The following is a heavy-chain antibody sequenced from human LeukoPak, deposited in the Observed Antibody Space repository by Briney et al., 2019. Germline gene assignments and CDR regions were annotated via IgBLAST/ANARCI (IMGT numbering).Heavy chain of an antibody. CDR1: GFTFSTFA. CDR2: IFPSGGEI. J-gene: IGHJ4*02. D-gene: IGHD2-8*02. CDR3: ATYRQVLLPFES. Sequence: PGGSLRFSCAASGFTFSTFAMIWVRQPPGKGLEWVSSIFPSGGEIHYADSVRGRFTISRDNSKSTLSLQMNSLRADDTAIYYCATYRQVLLPFESWGQGTLVTVSS. V-gene: IGHV3-23*01.